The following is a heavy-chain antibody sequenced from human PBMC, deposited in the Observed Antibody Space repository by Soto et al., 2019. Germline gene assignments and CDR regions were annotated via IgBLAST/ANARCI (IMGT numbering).Heavy chain of an antibody. CDR2: INHSGST. Sequence: SETLSLTWAVYGGSISGYYWSWIRQPPGKGLEWIGEINHSGSTNYNPSLKSRVTISVDTSKNQFSLKLSSVTAADTAVYYCARGLDSSSWYLNWFDPWGQGTLVTVSS. CDR3: ARGLDSSSWYLNWFDP. J-gene: IGHJ5*02. V-gene: IGHV4-34*01. D-gene: IGHD6-13*01. CDR1: GGSISGYY.